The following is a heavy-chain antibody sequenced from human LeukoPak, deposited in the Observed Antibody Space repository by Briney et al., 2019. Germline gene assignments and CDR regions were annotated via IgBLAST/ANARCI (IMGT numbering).Heavy chain of an antibody. Sequence: GESLKISCKGLGYSFSSYWNAWVRQRPGKGLEWMGIIYPDGSETRYDPSFQGQVTISADSFTSTAYLQWSSLRASDTAMYYCARASRDGYNQNFDHWGQGTLVTVSS. CDR2: IYPDGSET. D-gene: IGHD5-24*01. CDR1: GYSFSSYW. V-gene: IGHV5-51*01. CDR3: ARASRDGYNQNFDH. J-gene: IGHJ4*02.